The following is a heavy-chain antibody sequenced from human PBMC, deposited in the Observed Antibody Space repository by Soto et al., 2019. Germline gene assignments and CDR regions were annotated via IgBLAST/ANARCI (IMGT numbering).Heavy chain of an antibody. CDR2: IYYSGKT. V-gene: IGHV4-59*01. CDR1: GGSLTNYY. J-gene: IGHJ4*02. Sequence: SETLSLTCTVSGGSLTNYYWSWIRQPPGKGPEWIAYIYYSGKTNFNPSLKSRVTILVDRSKNQFSLNLKSVTAADTAVYYCASQLPGRLLWDYWGQGTPVTVSS. D-gene: IGHD2-21*01. CDR3: ASQLPGRLLWDY.